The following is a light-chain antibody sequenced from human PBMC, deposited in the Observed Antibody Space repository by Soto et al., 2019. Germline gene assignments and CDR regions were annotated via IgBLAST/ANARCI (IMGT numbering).Light chain of an antibody. V-gene: IGKV1-33*01. CDR2: DAS. Sequence: DIQMTQSPSSLSASVGDRVTITCQASQDISNYLNWYQQKPGKATKLLIYDASNLETGVPSRFSGSGSGTDFTFTISSLQPEDIATYYCQQYDHLPSTFGQGTRLEIK. CDR3: QQYDHLPST. J-gene: IGKJ5*01. CDR1: QDISNY.